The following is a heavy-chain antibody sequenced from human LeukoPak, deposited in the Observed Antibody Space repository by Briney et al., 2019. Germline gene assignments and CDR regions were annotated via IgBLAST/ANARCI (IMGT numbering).Heavy chain of an antibody. CDR1: GGSFSGYY. D-gene: IGHD3-9*01. J-gene: IGHJ3*02. CDR3: ARRLLKRAFDI. Sequence: SETLSLTCAVYGGSFSGYYWSWIRQPPGKGLEWIGEINHSGSTNYNPSLKSRVTISVDTSKNQFYLKLSSVTAADTAVYYCARRLLKRAFDIWGQGTMVTVSS. V-gene: IGHV4-34*01. CDR2: INHSGST.